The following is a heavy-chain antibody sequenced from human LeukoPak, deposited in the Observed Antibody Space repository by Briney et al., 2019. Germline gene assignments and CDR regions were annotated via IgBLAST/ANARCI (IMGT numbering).Heavy chain of an antibody. D-gene: IGHD2-2*01. CDR3: ARRQGCSSTSCPPDS. CDR1: GYSFTSYR. CDR2: IYPGDSDT. J-gene: IGHJ4*02. Sequence: GESLKISCKGSGYSFTSYRISWVRQMPGKGLEWMGIIYPGDSDTRYSPSFQGQVTMSADKSINTAYLQWSSLKASDTAMYYCARRQGCSSTSCPPDSWGQGTLVTVSS. V-gene: IGHV5-51*01.